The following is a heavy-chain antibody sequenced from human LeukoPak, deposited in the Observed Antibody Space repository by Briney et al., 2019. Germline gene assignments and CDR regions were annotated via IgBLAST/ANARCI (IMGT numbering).Heavy chain of an antibody. CDR1: GFTFSSYE. CDR2: ISSSGSTI. Sequence: PGGSLRLSCAASGFTFSSYEMNWVRQAPGKGLEWVSYISSSGSTIYYADSVKGRFTISRDNAKNSLHLQMNSLRAEDAALYYCARDGDTVLTRGYYYYMDVWGKGTTVTVSS. CDR3: ARDGDTVLTRGYYYYMDV. J-gene: IGHJ6*03. V-gene: IGHV3-48*03. D-gene: IGHD4-23*01.